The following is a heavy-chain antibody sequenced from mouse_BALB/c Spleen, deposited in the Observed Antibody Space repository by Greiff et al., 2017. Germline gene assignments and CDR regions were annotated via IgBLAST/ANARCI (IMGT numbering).Heavy chain of an antibody. CDR1: GFTFSSYA. Sequence: DVHLVESGGGLVKPGGSLKLSCAASGFTFSSYAMSWVRQSPEKRLEWVAEISSGGSYTYYPDTVTGRFTISRDNAKNTLYLEMSSLRSEDTAMYYCAREDSSWFAYWGQGTLVTVSA. CDR2: ISSGGSYT. CDR3: AREDSSWFAY. J-gene: IGHJ3*01. V-gene: IGHV5-9-4*01.